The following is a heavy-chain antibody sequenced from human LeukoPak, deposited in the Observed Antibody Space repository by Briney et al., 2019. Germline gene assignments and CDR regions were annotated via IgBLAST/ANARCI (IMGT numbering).Heavy chain of an antibody. CDR2: ISYDGSNK. J-gene: IGHJ4*02. Sequence: GRSLRLSCAASGLTFSSYAMHWVRQAPGKGLEWVAVISYDGSNKYYADSVKGRFTIPRDNSKNTLYLQMNSLRAEDTAVYYCATGIGYCSGGSCRDYFDYWGQGTLVTVSS. D-gene: IGHD2-15*01. CDR1: GLTFSSYA. V-gene: IGHV3-30*04. CDR3: ATGIGYCSGGSCRDYFDY.